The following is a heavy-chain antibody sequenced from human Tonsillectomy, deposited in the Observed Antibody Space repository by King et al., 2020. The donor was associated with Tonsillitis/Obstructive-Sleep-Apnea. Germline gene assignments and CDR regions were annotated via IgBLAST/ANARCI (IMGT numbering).Heavy chain of an antibody. J-gene: IGHJ4*02. V-gene: IGHV4-34*01. Sequence: VQLQQWGAGLLKPSETLSLTCAVYGGSFSGYYWSWIRQPPGKGLEWIGEINHSGSTNYNPSPKNRVTITVDTSKNQFSLRLSSVTAADTAVYYCARGGSDATPQEFDCWGQGTLVTVSS. CDR2: INHSGST. CDR1: GGSFSGYY. D-gene: IGHD2-15*01. CDR3: ARGGSDATPQEFDC.